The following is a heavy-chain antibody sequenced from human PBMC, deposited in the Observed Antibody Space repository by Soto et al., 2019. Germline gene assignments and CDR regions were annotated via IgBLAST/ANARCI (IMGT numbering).Heavy chain of an antibody. V-gene: IGHV4-39*02. CDR1: GGSISSSSYF. D-gene: IGHD3-22*01. CDR2: IYYSGST. J-gene: IGHJ4*02. Sequence: SETLSLTCTVSGGSISSSSYFWGWIRQPPGKWLEWIGSIYYSGSTYYNPSLKRRVTVSVDTSKNQFSLKLSSVTAADTAVYYCAKDEYYYSRSGYYIFDSWGQGTLVTVSS. CDR3: AKDEYYYSRSGYYIFDS.